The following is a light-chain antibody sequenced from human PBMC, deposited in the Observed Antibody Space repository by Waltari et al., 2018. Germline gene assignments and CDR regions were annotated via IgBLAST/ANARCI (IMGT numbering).Light chain of an antibody. V-gene: IGLV2-14*03. J-gene: IGLJ3*02. CDR1: GSAIDDSDF. Sequence: QSALTQPASVSGSPGQSITISCTGIGSAIDDSDFVSWYQHQPGTAPRVFIYDVTNRPSRSSRRFSASTSANTASLSISGLQPEDEGDYYCTSQALDGVVLFGGGTQVTV. CDR2: DVT. CDR3: TSQALDGVVL.